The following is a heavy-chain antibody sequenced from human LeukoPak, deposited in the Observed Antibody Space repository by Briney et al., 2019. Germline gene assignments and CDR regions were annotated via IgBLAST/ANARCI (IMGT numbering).Heavy chain of an antibody. Sequence: GASVKVSCKASGYTFTSYDINWVRQATGQGLEWMGWMNPNSGNTGYAQKFRGRVTMTRDTSISTAYMEQSSLRSEDTAVYYCAKAGIVATMNADWFDPWGQGTLVTVSS. CDR3: AKAGIVATMNADWFDP. J-gene: IGHJ5*02. V-gene: IGHV1-8*01. CDR1: GYTFTSYD. CDR2: MNPNSGNT. D-gene: IGHD5-12*01.